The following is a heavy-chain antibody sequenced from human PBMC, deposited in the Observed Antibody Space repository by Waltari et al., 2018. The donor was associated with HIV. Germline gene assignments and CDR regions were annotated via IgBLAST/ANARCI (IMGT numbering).Heavy chain of an antibody. Sequence: QVSLQPSGPGQLAASQTLSLTCGVSGDSISSKSTAWNWVRPSPSKGLEWLGNIYYRSSWNTDYAVSVSGRIFINADPSRNRFSLELKSVTPEDSGTYFCVRDSFGFDYWGRGHLVNVSS. J-gene: IGHJ4*02. CDR3: VRDSFGFDY. D-gene: IGHD5-18*01. CDR2: IYYRSSWNT. V-gene: IGHV6-1*01. CDR1: GDSISSKSTA.